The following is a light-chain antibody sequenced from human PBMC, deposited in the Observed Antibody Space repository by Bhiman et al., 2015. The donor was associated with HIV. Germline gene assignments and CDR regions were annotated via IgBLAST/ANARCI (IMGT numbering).Light chain of an antibody. CDR3: ATWHDSLDGVM. CDR2: RNN. V-gene: IGLV1-44*01. CDR1: SSNIGSNT. J-gene: IGLJ3*02. Sequence: QSVLTQPPSASGTPGQRVTISCSGSSSNIGSNTVYWYQQFPGTAPKLLIYRNNQRPSGVPDRFSGSKSGTSASLAISGLQAEDEAEYFCATWHDSLDGVMFGGGTKLTVL.